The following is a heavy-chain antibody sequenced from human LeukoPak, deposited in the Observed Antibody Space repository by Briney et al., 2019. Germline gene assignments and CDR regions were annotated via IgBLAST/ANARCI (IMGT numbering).Heavy chain of an antibody. D-gene: IGHD2-15*01. J-gene: IGHJ4*02. CDR2: IKHDGSEK. CDR3: ARLMLGYCGGGSCYDPFDN. V-gene: IGHV3-7*01. CDR1: GFTFDIYW. Sequence: GGSLRLSCAASGFTFDIYWMTWVRQAPGKGLEWVANIKHDGSEKHFVVSVKGRFTVSRDNARNSLFLQMNSLRAEDTAVYFCARLMLGYCGGGSCYDPFDNWGQGTLVTVSS.